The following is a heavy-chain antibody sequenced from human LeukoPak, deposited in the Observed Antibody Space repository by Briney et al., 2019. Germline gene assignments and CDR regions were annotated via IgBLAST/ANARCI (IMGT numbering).Heavy chain of an antibody. J-gene: IGHJ4*02. CDR3: ARLSIPTHFGY. CDR2: ISYDGSNK. Sequence: GGSLRLSCAASGFTFSSYAMHWVRQAPGKGLEWVAVISYDGSNKYYADSVKGRFTISRDNSKNTLYLQMNSLRAEDTAVYYCARLSIPTHFGYWGQGTLVTVSS. V-gene: IGHV3-30*14. CDR1: GFTFSSYA.